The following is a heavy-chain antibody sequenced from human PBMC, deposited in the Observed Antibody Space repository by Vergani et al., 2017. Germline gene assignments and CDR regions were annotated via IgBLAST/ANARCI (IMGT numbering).Heavy chain of an antibody. D-gene: IGHD1/OR15-1a*01. V-gene: IGHV3-23*01. CDR1: GFTFSNYH. J-gene: IGHJ4*02. Sequence: EVQMLESGGGLVQPGGSRRLSCVASGFTFSNYHMNWFRQAPGKGLEWVSTISGGDDTSAYAESVKGRFTISRDNSKNTLYLQMNSLRAEDTAVYYCGKLTHGTLLRGGPIWGHWGQGTLVTVSS. CDR3: GKLTHGTLLRGGPIWGH. CDR2: ISGGDDTS.